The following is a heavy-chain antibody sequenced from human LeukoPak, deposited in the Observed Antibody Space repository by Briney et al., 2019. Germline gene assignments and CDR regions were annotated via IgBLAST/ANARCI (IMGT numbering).Heavy chain of an antibody. CDR3: AIGLRLGELSLYQPFDY. CDR2: IIPIFGTA. V-gene: IGHV1-69*05. CDR1: GGTFSSYA. D-gene: IGHD3-16*02. Sequence: ASVKVSCKASGGTFSSYAISWVRQAPGQGLEWMGRIIPIFGTANYAQEFQGRVTITTDESTSTAYMELSSLRSEDTAVYYCAIGLRLGELSLYQPFDYWGQGTLVTVSS. J-gene: IGHJ4*02.